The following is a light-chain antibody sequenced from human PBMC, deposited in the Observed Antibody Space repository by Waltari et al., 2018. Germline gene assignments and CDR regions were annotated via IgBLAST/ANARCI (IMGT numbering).Light chain of an antibody. CDR3: QQYGSTPVT. J-gene: IGKJ1*01. CDR1: QSIRSSY. V-gene: IGKV3-20*01. CDR2: DAS. Sequence: EIVLTQSPGTLSLSAGERATLSCRASQSIRSSYLAWYQQKPGQAPRLLIYDASSRATGIPDRFTGSGSGTDFTLTISRLEPEDFAVYYCQQYGSTPVTFGQGTKVEIK.